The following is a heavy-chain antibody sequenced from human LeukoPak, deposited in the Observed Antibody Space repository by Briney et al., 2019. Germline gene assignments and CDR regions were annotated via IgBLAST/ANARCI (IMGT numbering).Heavy chain of an antibody. CDR3: ARQSAGYCSSTSCYDYYGMDV. CDR1: RYSFTSYW. D-gene: IGHD2-2*01. CDR2: IYPGDSDT. Sequence: GESLKISCKGSRYSFTSYWIGWVRQMPGKGLEWMGIIYPGDSDTRYSPSFQGQVTISADKSISTAYLQWSSLKASDTAMYYCARQSAGYCSSTSCYDYYGMDVWGQGTTVTVSS. J-gene: IGHJ6*02. V-gene: IGHV5-51*01.